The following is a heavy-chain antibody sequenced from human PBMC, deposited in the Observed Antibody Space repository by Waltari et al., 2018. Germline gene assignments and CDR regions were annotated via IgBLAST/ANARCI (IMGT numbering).Heavy chain of an antibody. CDR2: INHSGST. D-gene: IGHD2-2*01. J-gene: IGHJ6*02. CDR3: ARVCSSTSCPYYYGMDV. V-gene: IGHV4-34*01. Sequence: QLQLQESGAGLLKPSETLSLTCAVYGGSFSGYYWSWIRQPPGKGLEWIGEINHSGSTNYNPSLKSRVTISVDTSKNQFSLKLSSVTAADTAVYYCARVCSSTSCPYYYGMDVWGQGTTVTVSS. CDR1: GGSFSGYY.